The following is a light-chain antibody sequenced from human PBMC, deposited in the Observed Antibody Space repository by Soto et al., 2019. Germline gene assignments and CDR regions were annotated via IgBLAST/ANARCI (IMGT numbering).Light chain of an antibody. CDR1: SSNIGAGYD. CDR2: GNS. V-gene: IGLV1-40*01. Sequence: QPLLTQPPSVSGAPGQRVTISCTGSSSNIGAGYDVHWYQQLPGTAPKLLIYGNSNRPSGVPDRFSGSKSGTSASLAITGLQAEDEADYYCQSYDSSLSKYVFGTGTKLTVL. J-gene: IGLJ1*01. CDR3: QSYDSSLSKYV.